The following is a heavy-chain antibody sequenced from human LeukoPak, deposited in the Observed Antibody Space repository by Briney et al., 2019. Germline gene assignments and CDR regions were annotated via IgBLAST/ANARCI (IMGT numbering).Heavy chain of an antibody. Sequence: GASVKVSCKASGYTFTGYYMHWVRQAPGQGLEWMGWINPNSGGTNYAQKFQGRVTMTRDTSISTAYMELSRLRSDDTAVYYCARDLSRDILVVPAAIVAFDIWGQGTMVTVSS. V-gene: IGHV1-2*02. J-gene: IGHJ3*02. CDR1: GYTFTGYY. CDR3: ARDLSRDILVVPAAIVAFDI. D-gene: IGHD2-2*01. CDR2: INPNSGGT.